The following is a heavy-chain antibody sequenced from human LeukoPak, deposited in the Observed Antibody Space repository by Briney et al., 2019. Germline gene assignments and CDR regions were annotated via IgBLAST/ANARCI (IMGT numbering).Heavy chain of an antibody. CDR2: MPYDGSNE. CDR3: ARSLRVRGVPDYMDV. D-gene: IGHD3-10*01. CDR1: GFTFSDYA. Sequence: GGSLRLSCAASGFTFSDYAMSWVRQAPGKGLEWVAFMPYDGSNEYYADSVKGRFTISRDNSKNTLYLQMNSLRAEDTAVYYCARSLRVRGVPDYMDVWGKGTTVIISS. V-gene: IGHV3-30*03. J-gene: IGHJ6*03.